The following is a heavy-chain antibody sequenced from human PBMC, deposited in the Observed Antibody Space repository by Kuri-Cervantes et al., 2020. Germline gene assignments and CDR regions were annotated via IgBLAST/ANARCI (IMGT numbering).Heavy chain of an antibody. V-gene: IGHV4-39*01. CDR3: ARLPLGTEVYFDY. CDR1: GGSISSSNW. J-gene: IGHJ4*02. D-gene: IGHD3-16*01. Sequence: ESLKISCAVSGGSISSSNWWSWVRQPPGKGLEWIGSIYYSGSTYYNPSLKSRVTISVDTSKNQFSLKLSSVTAADTAVYYCARLPLGTEVYFDYWGQGTLVTVSS. CDR2: IYYSGST.